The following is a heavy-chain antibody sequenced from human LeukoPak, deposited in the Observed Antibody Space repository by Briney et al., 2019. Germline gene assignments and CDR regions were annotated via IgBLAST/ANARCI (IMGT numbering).Heavy chain of an antibody. V-gene: IGHV1-18*01. CDR2: ISAYNGNT. CDR3: ASGSYYHSFDY. J-gene: IGHJ4*02. D-gene: IGHD1-26*01. Sequence: ASVKVSCKASGHTFTSYGISWVRQAPGQGLEWMGRISAYNGNTNYAQKLQGRVTMTRNTSISTAYMELSSLRSEDTAVYYCASGSYYHSFDYWGQGTLVTVSS. CDR1: GHTFTSYG.